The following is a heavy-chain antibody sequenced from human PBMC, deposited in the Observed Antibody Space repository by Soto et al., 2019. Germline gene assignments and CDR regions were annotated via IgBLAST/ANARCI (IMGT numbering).Heavy chain of an antibody. CDR2: IYYSGST. J-gene: IGHJ6*02. CDR1: GDSIRSYF. CDR3: ARDGFDLYNHCGLDV. V-gene: IGHV4-59*01. D-gene: IGHD3-10*01. Sequence: QVHLQESGPGLVKPSETLSLTCTVSGDSIRSYFWGWIRQPPGKGLEWIGYIYYSGSTNYNPSLKRRVTMSTDTPKDQFSLKLSSVTAADTAVYYCARDGFDLYNHCGLDVWGQGTTVTVSS.